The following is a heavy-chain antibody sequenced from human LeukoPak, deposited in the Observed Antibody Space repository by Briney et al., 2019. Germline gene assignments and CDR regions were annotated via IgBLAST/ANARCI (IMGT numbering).Heavy chain of an antibody. CDR1: GYTFTSYD. Sequence: GASVKVSCKASGYTFTSYDINWVRQATGQGLEWMGWMNPNSGNTGYAQKFQGRVTMTRNTPISTAYMELSSLRSEDTAVYYCAVAATPNYYYYFCMDVWGKGTTVTVSS. CDR3: AVAATPNYYYYFCMDV. V-gene: IGHV1-8*01. D-gene: IGHD2-15*01. CDR2: MNPNSGNT. J-gene: IGHJ6*03.